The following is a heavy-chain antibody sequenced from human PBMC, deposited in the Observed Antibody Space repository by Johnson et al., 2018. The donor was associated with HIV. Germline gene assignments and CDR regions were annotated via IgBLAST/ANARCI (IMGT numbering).Heavy chain of an antibody. V-gene: IGHV3-NL1*01. Sequence: QMLLVESGGGLVQPGGSLRLSCAASGFTFSNYGMHWVRQAPGKWLEWVSVIYSGGNTYYADSVRGRFTISRDNAKNSLYLQMNSLRAEDTAVYYCARGARGDLEWLLSGHAFDIWGQGTMVTVSS. D-gene: IGHD3-3*01. J-gene: IGHJ3*02. CDR3: ARGARGDLEWLLSGHAFDI. CDR2: IYSGGNT. CDR1: GFTFSNYG.